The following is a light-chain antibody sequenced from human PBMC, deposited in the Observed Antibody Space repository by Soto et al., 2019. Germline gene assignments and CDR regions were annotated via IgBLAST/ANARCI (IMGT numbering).Light chain of an antibody. CDR3: LQYYNFPFT. J-gene: IGKJ5*01. CDR2: GAS. CDR1: QDISSD. V-gene: IGKV1-6*01. Sequence: AIQLTQSPSSLSASVRDRVTITCRASQDISSDLAWYQQKPGKAPKLLIYGASSLQSGVPSRFSGSGSGTDFTLTISSLLPEDFATYYCLQYYNFPFTFGQGTRLEIK.